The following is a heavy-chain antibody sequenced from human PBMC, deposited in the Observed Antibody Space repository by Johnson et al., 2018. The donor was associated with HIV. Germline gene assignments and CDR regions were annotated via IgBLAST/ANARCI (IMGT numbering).Heavy chain of an antibody. J-gene: IGHJ3*02. Sequence: QVQLVESGGGVVQPGGSLRLSCVASGFTVRKGLEWVAFIRYDGTNKYYADSVKGRFTVSRDNSKNTLYLQMNSLRAEDTAVYYCARWIQLWVAFDIWGQGTMVTVSS. CDR2: IRYDGTNK. CDR3: ARWIQLWVAFDI. D-gene: IGHD5-18*01. CDR1: GFTVR. V-gene: IGHV3-30*02.